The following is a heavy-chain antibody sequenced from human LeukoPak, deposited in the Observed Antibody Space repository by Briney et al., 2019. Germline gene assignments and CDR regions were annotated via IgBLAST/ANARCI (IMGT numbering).Heavy chain of an antibody. CDR2: IYYSGST. J-gene: IGHJ4*02. V-gene: IGHV4-39*01. D-gene: IGHD4-17*01. CDR3: ARHEMTTVADYFDY. Sequence: SETLSLTCTVSGGSISSSSYYWGWIRQPPGKGLEWIGSIYYSGSTYYNPSLKSRVTMSVDTSKNQFSLKLSSVTAADTAVYYCARHEMTTVADYFDYWGQGTLVTVSS. CDR1: GGSISSSSYY.